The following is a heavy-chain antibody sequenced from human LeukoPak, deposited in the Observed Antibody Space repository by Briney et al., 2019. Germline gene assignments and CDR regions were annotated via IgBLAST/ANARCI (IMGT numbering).Heavy chain of an antibody. CDR1: GGSFSGYY. D-gene: IGHD5-18*01. CDR3: ARGGYSYATN. Sequence: PSETLSLTCAVYGGSFSGYYWSWIRQPPGKGLEWIGEINHSGSTNYNPSLKSRVTISVDTSKNQFSLKLSSVTAADTAVYYCARGGYSYATNWGQGTLVTVSS. J-gene: IGHJ4*02. V-gene: IGHV4-34*01. CDR2: INHSGST.